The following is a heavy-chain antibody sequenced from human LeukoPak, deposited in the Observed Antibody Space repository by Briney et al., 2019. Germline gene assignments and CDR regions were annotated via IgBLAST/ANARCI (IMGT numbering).Heavy chain of an antibody. V-gene: IGHV3-30*04. CDR2: ISYDGSNK. J-gene: IGHJ4*02. CDR1: GFTFSSYA. D-gene: IGHD4-17*01. CDR3: ARGREGTVTTFPYYFDY. Sequence: GGSLRLSCAASGFTFSSYAMHWVRQAPGKGLEWVAVISYDGSNKYYADSVKGRFTISRDNSKNTLYLQMDSLRAEDTAVYYCARGREGTVTTFPYYFDYWGQGTLVTVSS.